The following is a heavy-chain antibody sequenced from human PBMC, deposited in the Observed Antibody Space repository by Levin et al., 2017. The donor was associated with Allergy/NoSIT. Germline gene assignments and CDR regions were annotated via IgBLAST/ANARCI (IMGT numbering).Heavy chain of an antibody. J-gene: IGHJ3*02. CDR3: TRYLRPRELPQVGAFHI. V-gene: IGHV3-23*01. CDR1: GFTFSSYA. D-gene: IGHD1-26*01. Sequence: QAGGSLRLSCAASGFTFSSYAMSWVRQAPGKGLEWVSGTSGSGGSTYYADSVRGRFTMSRDNSKNTLYLQMNSLRDEDTALYYCTRYLRPRELPQVGAFHIWGQGTMVTVSS. CDR2: TSGSGGST.